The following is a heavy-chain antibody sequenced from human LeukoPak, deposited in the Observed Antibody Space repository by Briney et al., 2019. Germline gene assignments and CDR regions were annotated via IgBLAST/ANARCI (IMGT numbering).Heavy chain of an antibody. CDR3: ARERTLSFGELLADY. Sequence: PGGSLRLSCAASGFTFSSYGMHWVRQAPGKGLEWVAVIWYDGSNKYYADSVKGRFTISRDNSKNTLYLQMNSLRAEDTAVYYCARERTLSFGELLADYWGQGTLVTVSS. CDR2: IWYDGSNK. D-gene: IGHD3-10*01. CDR1: GFTFSSYG. J-gene: IGHJ4*02. V-gene: IGHV3-33*01.